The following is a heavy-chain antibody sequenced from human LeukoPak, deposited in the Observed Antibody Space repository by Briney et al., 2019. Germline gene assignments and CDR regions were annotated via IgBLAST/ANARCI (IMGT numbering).Heavy chain of an antibody. V-gene: IGHV4-59*12. CDR2: FHYSGST. J-gene: IGHJ4*02. D-gene: IGHD6-19*01. CDR1: GGSISSYY. Sequence: SETLSLTCTVSGGSISSYYWSWIRQPPGKGLEWIGSFHYSGSTNYNPSLKRRVTTSVDTSKNHFSLKLSSVTAADTAVYYCARDGAVSGLDYWGQGTLVTVSS. CDR3: ARDGAVSGLDY.